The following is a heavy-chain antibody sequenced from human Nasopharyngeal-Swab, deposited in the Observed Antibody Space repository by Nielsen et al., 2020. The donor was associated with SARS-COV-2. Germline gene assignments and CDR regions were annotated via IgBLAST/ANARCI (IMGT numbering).Heavy chain of an antibody. J-gene: IGHJ4*02. V-gene: IGHV1-8*01. CDR3: ARGGPVAFDY. Sequence: ASVKVSCKASGYTFTTYDINWLRQATGQGLEWMGWMTPNNGATGYAQKFQGRVTMTWNTSISTAYMDLSSLTSEDTAVYYCARGGPVAFDYWGQGSLVIVSS. D-gene: IGHD6-19*01. CDR1: GYTFTTYD. CDR2: MTPNNGAT.